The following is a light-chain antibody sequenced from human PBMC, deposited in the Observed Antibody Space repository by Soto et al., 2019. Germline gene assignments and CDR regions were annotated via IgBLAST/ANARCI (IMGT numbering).Light chain of an antibody. CDR2: YDS. V-gene: IGLV3-21*01. J-gene: IGLJ3*02. Sequence: SYELTQPPSVSEAPGKTASVACGGSNIGSKSVHWYQKKSGQAPGLVMYYDSHRPSGIPERFSGSNSGNTATLTINRVEAWDEADYYCQVWDISSGHVVFGRGTKLTVL. CDR1: NIGSKS. CDR3: QVWDISSGHVV.